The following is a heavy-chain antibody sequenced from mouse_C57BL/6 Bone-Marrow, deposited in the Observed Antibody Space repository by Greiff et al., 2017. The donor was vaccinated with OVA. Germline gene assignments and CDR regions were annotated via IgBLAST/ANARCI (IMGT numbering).Heavy chain of an antibody. CDR3: ASGITTVVPYYFDY. CDR2: INPNYGTT. CDR1: GYSFTDYN. Sequence: VQLQQSGPELVKPGASVKISCKASGYSFTDYNMNWVKQSNGKSLEWIGVINPNYGTTSYNQKFKGKATLTVDQSSSTAYMQLNSLTSEDSAVYYCASGITTVVPYYFDYWGQGTTLTGSS. V-gene: IGHV1-39*01. D-gene: IGHD1-1*01. J-gene: IGHJ2*01.